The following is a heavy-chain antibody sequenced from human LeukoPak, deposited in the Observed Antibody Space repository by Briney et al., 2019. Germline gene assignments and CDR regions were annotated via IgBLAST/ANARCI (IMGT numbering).Heavy chain of an antibody. CDR1: GFSSSTYW. CDR3: ARDLTTLVRGVGDFQY. CDR2: VNVDGSTT. Sequence: GGSLRLSCAASGFSSSTYWMHWVRQAPGKGLVWVSRVNVDGSTTRYADSVRGRFTISRDNARNTLYLDMNSLRDEDTAVYYCARDLTTLVRGVGDFQYWGQGTLVTVSS. D-gene: IGHD3-10*01. J-gene: IGHJ1*01. V-gene: IGHV3-74*01.